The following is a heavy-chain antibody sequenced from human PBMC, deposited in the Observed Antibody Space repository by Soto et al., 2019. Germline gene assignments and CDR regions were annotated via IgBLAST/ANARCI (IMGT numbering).Heavy chain of an antibody. J-gene: IGHJ4*02. CDR3: SKDLDGLQGLVDSSFCFDY. CDR1: GFTFNSYG. Sequence: GGSLRLSCAASGFTFNSYGMHWVRQAPGKGMEWVAVISYDGSDKYYADSVKGRFTISRDNSKNTLYLQMNSLRAEDTAVYYCSKDLDGLQGLVDSSFCFDYWGQGTLVTVSS. CDR2: ISYDGSDK. V-gene: IGHV3-30*18. D-gene: IGHD3-16*02.